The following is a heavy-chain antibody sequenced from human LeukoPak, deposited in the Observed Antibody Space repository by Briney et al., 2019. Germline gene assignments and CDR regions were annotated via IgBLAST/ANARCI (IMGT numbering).Heavy chain of an antibody. V-gene: IGHV3-23*01. CDR1: GFTFSNYD. Sequence: GGSLRLSCAASGFTFSNYDMSWVQQAPGKGLEWVSAISGSGGSTDYADSVKGRFSVSRDNSKNTLYLQMNSLRAEDTAVYFCAKGWQEMVTIGGYFDYWGQGTLVTVSS. CDR3: AKGWQEMVTIGGYFDY. D-gene: IGHD5-24*01. J-gene: IGHJ4*02. CDR2: ISGSGGST.